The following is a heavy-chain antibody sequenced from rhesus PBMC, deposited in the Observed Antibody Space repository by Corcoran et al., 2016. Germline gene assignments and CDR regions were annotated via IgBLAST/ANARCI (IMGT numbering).Heavy chain of an antibody. D-gene: IGHD3-28*01. CDR3: ATLLVSGYYTGIYYFDY. V-gene: IGHV4-80*01. CDR2: INCNSGST. CDR1: GGSFSSYW. J-gene: IGHJ4*01. Sequence: QVQLQESGPGLVKPSETLSLTCAVSGGSFSSYWWSWIRQPPGKGLEWIGKINCNSGSTNYNHALKSRVHISKDAANNQFALKLSSVTAADTAGYYCATLLVSGYYTGIYYFDYWGQGVLVIVSS.